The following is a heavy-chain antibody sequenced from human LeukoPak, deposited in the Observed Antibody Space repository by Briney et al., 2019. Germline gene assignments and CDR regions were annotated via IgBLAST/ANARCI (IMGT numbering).Heavy chain of an antibody. V-gene: IGHV3-48*04. CDR2: ISSSSSTI. D-gene: IGHD3-10*01. CDR3: ARDGSGSYYYYGMDV. Sequence: GGSLRLSCAASGFTFSSYAMHWVRQAPGKGLEWVSYISSSSSTIYYADSVKGRFTISRDNAKNSLYLQMNSLRAEDTAVYYCARDGSGSYYYYGMDVWGQGTTVTVSS. J-gene: IGHJ6*02. CDR1: GFTFSSYA.